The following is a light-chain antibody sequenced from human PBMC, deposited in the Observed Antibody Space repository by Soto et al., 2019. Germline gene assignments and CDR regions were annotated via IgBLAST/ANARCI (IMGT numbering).Light chain of an antibody. Sequence: DIQLTQSPSSLSASVGDRVTIACRASQSIVIYLNWYQHKPGKAPKLLINAASSLQSGVPSRFSGSGSGTDFTLTITSLQPEDFATYYCQQSYTTPTFGQGTSVEVK. J-gene: IGKJ1*01. V-gene: IGKV1-39*01. CDR2: AAS. CDR3: QQSYTTPT. CDR1: QSIVIY.